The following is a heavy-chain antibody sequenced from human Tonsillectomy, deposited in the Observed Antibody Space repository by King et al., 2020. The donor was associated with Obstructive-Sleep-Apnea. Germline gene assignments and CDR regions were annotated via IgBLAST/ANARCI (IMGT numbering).Heavy chain of an antibody. V-gene: IGHV4-4*02. CDR1: GGSISRRNW. Sequence: VQLQESGPGLVKPSWTLSLTCAVSGGSISRRNWWGWGLQSPGNGLEWSGDTYHSGSTNYTPTLKIRVTISVDKSKNQFSLRLSSVSAADTAVYYCARSLTLVRGILRGMDVWGQGTTVTVSS. CDR2: TYHSGST. D-gene: IGHD3-10*01. CDR3: ARSLTLVRGILRGMDV. J-gene: IGHJ6*02.